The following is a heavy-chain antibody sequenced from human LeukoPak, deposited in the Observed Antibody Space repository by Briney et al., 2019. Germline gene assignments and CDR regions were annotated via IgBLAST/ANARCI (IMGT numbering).Heavy chain of an antibody. CDR2: INHSGST. D-gene: IGHD3-10*01. CDR1: GGSFSGYY. CDR3: ARGRKGTMVRGAILASYFDY. V-gene: IGHV4-34*01. J-gene: IGHJ4*02. Sequence: SETLSLTCAVYGGSFSGYYWSWIRQPPGKGLEWIGEINHSGSTNYNPSLKSRVTISVDTSKNQFSLKLSSVTAADTAVYYCARGRKGTMVRGAILASYFDYWGQGTLVTVSS.